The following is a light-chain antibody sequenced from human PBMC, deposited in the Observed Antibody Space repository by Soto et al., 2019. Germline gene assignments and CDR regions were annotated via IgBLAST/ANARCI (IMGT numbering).Light chain of an antibody. Sequence: QSVLTQPASVSGSPGQSTTISCTGTSSDVGGYNYVSWYQHYPGKAPNLIIYDVTDRPSGVSSRFSGSKSGNTASLTISGLQAEDEADYFCSSYTSTTTPVVFGGGTKLTVL. CDR2: DVT. V-gene: IGLV2-14*03. CDR3: SSYTSTTTPVV. J-gene: IGLJ2*01. CDR1: SSDVGGYNY.